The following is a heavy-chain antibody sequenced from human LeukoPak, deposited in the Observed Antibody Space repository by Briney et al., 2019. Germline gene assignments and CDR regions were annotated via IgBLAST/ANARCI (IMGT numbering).Heavy chain of an antibody. CDR3: SRSLDY. Sequence: GGSLRLSCAASGFPFSGYWMDWVRQAPGKGMEWVANIKQDGSEIYYAPSVRGRFTISRDNARNSLYLQMNSLIAEDTAVYYCSRSLDYLGQGALVTVSS. CDR1: GFPFSGYW. V-gene: IGHV3-7*01. CDR2: IKQDGSEI. J-gene: IGHJ4*02.